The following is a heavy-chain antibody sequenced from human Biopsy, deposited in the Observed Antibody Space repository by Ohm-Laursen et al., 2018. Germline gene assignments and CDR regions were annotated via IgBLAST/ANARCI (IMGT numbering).Heavy chain of an antibody. D-gene: IGHD2-15*01. CDR2: INHSGHT. V-gene: IGHV4-59*08. CDR3: ARRGSGGRSFDY. CDR1: SASINLYY. J-gene: IGHJ4*02. Sequence: TLSLTCTVSSASINLYYWGWIRQSPGKGLEWTGYINHSGHTNYNPSLKSRVTISADTSKNQFSLKLGPVTVADTAVFYCARRGSGGRSFDYWGQGSLVTVSS.